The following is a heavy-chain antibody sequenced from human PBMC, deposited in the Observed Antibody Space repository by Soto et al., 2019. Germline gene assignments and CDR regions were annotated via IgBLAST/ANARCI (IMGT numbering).Heavy chain of an antibody. D-gene: IGHD3-10*01. CDR3: ARSYNYGSYWYFDL. CDR2: ISISSGNT. Sequence: RASVKVSCKASGYTFSDYGITWVRQAPGQGLEWMGWISISSGNTHFEESLQGRVTMTSDKTSTAYMELWRLRPDDSAMYYCARSYNYGSYWYFDLWGRGTLVTVSS. J-gene: IGHJ2*01. V-gene: IGHV1-18*04. CDR1: GYTFSDYG.